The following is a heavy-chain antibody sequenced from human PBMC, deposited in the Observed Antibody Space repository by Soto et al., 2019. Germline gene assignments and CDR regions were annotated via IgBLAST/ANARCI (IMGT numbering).Heavy chain of an antibody. J-gene: IGHJ6*02. CDR2: IYTSWST. CDR1: GGSISSYY. V-gene: IGHV4-4*07. CDR3: ARDRYDFWRGYSLQPMFTGGMDV. Sequence: SETLSLTCTVSGGSISSYYWSWNRQPAGTGLEWIGRIYTSWSTNYNHSLKRRVTMSVDTSKNQFSLKLSSVTAADTDVYYCARDRYDFWRGYSLQPMFTGGMDVWGQGTTVAVSS. D-gene: IGHD3-3*01.